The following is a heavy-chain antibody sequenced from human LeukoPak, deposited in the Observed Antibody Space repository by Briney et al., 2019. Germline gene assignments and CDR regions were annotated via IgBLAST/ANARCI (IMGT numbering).Heavy chain of an antibody. CDR1: GFTFNIYA. Sequence: YPGGSLRLSCAASGFTFNIYAMSWVRLAPGKGLQWVASMCGSAGCTYYADSVKGRFTISRDNSKNTLYLQMNSLRAEDTAIYYCARDRPNYHVSNGHYYQRDGDHWGQGTLVTVSS. CDR3: ARDRPNYHVSNGHYYQRDGDH. V-gene: IGHV3-23*01. CDR2: MCGSAGCT. J-gene: IGHJ5*02. D-gene: IGHD3-22*01.